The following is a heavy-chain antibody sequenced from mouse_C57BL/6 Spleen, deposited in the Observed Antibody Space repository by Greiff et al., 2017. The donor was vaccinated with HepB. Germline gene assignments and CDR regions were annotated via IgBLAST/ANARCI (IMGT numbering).Heavy chain of an antibody. V-gene: IGHV2-2*01. CDR1: GFSLTSYG. Sequence: VQLQQSGPGLVQPSQSLSITCTVSGFSLTSYGVHWVRQSPGKGLEWLGVIWSGGSTDYNAAFISRLSISKDNSESQVFFKMNSLQADDTAIYYCARGIYYDYDDGDFDYWGQGTTLTVSS. CDR2: IWSGGST. D-gene: IGHD2-4*01. J-gene: IGHJ2*01. CDR3: ARGIYYDYDDGDFDY.